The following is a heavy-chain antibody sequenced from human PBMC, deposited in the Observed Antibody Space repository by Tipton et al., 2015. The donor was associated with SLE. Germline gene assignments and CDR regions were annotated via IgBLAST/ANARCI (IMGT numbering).Heavy chain of an antibody. V-gene: IGHV1-2*02. CDR2: INPNSGGT. J-gene: IGHJ1*01. D-gene: IGHD6-6*01. Sequence: QVQLVQSGAEVKKPGASVKVSCKASGYTFTGYYMHWVRQAPVQGLEWMGWINPNSGGTNYAQKLQGRVTMTRDTSISTAYMELSRLRSDDTAVYYCARVARRIAARPDSEYFQHWGQGALVTVSS. CDR3: ARVARRIAARPDSEYFQH. CDR1: GYTFTGYY.